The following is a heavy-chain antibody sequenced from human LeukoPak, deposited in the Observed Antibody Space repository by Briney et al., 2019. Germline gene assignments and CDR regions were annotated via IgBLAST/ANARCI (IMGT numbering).Heavy chain of an antibody. CDR1: GGSIRRDY. J-gene: IGHJ6*02. CDR3: ARARAYSNQGFYYYGMDV. CDR2: ISYSGST. D-gene: IGHD4-11*01. Sequence: SETLSLTCTVSGGSIRRDYWSWIRQHPGKGLEWVGYISYSGSTSYNPSLESRVTMSVDTSKNQVSLKVNSVTAADTAVYFCARARAYSNQGFYYYGMDVWGQGTTVTVSS. V-gene: IGHV4-59*01.